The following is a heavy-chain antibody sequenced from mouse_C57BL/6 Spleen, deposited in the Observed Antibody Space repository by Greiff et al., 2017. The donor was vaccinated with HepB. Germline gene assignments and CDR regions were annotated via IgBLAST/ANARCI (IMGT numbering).Heavy chain of an antibody. D-gene: IGHD1-1*01. CDR3: VREITTVGPMDY. CDR2: IRSKSNNYAT. J-gene: IGHJ4*01. CDR1: GFSFNTYA. Sequence: EVQGVESGGGLVQPKGSLKLSCAASGFSFNTYAMNWVRQAPGKGLEWVARIRSKSNNYATYYADSVKDRFTISRDDSESMLYLQMNNLKTEDTAMYYCVREITTVGPMDYWGQGTSVTVSS. V-gene: IGHV10-1*01.